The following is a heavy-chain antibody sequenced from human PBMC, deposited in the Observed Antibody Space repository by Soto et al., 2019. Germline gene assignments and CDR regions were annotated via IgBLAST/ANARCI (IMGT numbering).Heavy chain of an antibody. CDR2: ISYDGSNK. J-gene: IGHJ5*02. V-gene: IGHV3-30*18. D-gene: IGHD6-13*01. CDR3: AKDGLPYSSSSWFDP. Sequence: PGGSLSLSCAASGFTFSSYGMHWVRQAPGKGLEWVAVISYDGSNKYYADSVKGRFTISRDNSKNTLYLQMNSLRAEDTAVYYCAKDGLPYSSSSWFDPWGQGTLVTVSS. CDR1: GFTFSSYG.